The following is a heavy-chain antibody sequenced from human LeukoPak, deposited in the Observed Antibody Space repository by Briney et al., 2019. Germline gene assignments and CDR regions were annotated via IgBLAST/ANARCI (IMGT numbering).Heavy chain of an antibody. J-gene: IGHJ4*02. D-gene: IGHD6-19*01. CDR2: IYYSGST. CDR3: ARGGYSSGWYYFDY. V-gene: IGHV4-31*03. CDR1: GCSISSGGYY. Sequence: SQTLSLTCTVSGCSISSGGYYWSWIRQHPGKGLEWIEYIYYSGSTYYNPSLKSRVTISVDTSKNQFSLKLSSVTAADTAVYYCARGGYSSGWYYFDYWGQGTLVTVSS.